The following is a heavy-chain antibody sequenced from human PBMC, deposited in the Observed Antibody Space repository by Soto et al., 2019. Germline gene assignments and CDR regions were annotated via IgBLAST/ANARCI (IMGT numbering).Heavy chain of an antibody. V-gene: IGHV4-34*01. Sequence: PSETLSLTCAVYGGSFSGYYWSWIRQPPGKGLEWIGEINHSGSTNYNPSLKSRVTISVDTSKNQFSLKLSSVTAADTAVYNCAGRGVNYLYYGLDVWGQGTTVTVS. J-gene: IGHJ6*02. D-gene: IGHD3-16*02. CDR1: GGSFSGYY. CDR2: INHSGST. CDR3: AGRGVNYLYYGLDV.